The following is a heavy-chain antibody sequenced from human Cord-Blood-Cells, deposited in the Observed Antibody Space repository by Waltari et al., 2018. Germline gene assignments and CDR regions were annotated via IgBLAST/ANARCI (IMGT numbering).Heavy chain of an antibody. V-gene: IGHV4-4*07. Sequence: QVQLQESGPGLVKPSETLSLTCTVSGGSISSDYLSWIRQPAGKGLDWIGRFYTSVSTNSNPSLISRVTVSVDTSKNQFSLKLSAVNAADTAVYYCAREPYDILTGYYFDYWGQGTLVTVSS. CDR1: GGSISSDY. D-gene: IGHD3-9*01. CDR3: AREPYDILTGYYFDY. CDR2: FYTSVST. J-gene: IGHJ4*02.